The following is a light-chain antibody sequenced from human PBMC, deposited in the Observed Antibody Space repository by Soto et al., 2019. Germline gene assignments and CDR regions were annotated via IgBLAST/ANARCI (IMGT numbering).Light chain of an antibody. CDR3: SSYAGWSTWV. CDR1: SSDLGSYDL. V-gene: IGLV2-23*01. J-gene: IGLJ2*01. CDR2: EGS. Sequence: QSVLTQPASVSGSPGQSITISCTGTSSDLGSYDLVSWYQQHPGKAPKLIIYEGSKRPSGVSDRFSGSKSAYTAFLTISGLQTDDEADYYCSSYAGWSTWVFGGGTKVTVL.